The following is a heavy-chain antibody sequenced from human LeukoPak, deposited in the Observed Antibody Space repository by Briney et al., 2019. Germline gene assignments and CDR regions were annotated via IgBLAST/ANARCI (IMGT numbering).Heavy chain of an antibody. D-gene: IGHD1-26*01. V-gene: IGHV4-31*03. Sequence: SQTLSLTCTVSGGSISGGGNCWSWICQHPGKGLEWIGYIYYSGTTYYNPSLKSRLIISVDTSEKQFSLKLSSVTAADTAVYYCASGGATSIDYWGLGTLVTVSS. CDR3: ASGGATSIDY. CDR2: IYYSGTT. J-gene: IGHJ4*02. CDR1: GGSISGGGNC.